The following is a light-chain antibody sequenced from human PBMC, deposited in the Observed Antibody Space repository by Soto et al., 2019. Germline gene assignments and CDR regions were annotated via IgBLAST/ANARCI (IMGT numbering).Light chain of an antibody. CDR3: QTWGTGIHGD. CDR1: SGHSSYA. CDR2: LNSDGSH. J-gene: IGLJ1*01. Sequence: QLVLTQSPSASASLGASVKLTCTLSSGHSSYAIAWHQQQPEKGPRYLMKLNSDGSHSKGDGIPDRFSGSSSGAERYLTISSLQSEDEADYYCQTWGTGIHGDFGTGTKVTVL. V-gene: IGLV4-69*01.